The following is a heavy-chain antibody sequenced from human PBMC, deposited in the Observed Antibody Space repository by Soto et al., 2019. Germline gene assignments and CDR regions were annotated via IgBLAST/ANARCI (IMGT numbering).Heavy chain of an antibody. CDR2: INTHNGHT. J-gene: IGHJ6*02. CDR1: GYIFSTYG. CDR3: ARAEGMAPFYSYAMDV. V-gene: IGHV1-18*04. Sequence: QVQLVQSEGEVQSPGASVTVSCRASGYIFSTYGIGWVRQAPGQGLEWLGWINTHNGHTNFAPKFKDRVAMTRDPSTSTVYLELSRLTPDDTAVYYCARAEGMAPFYSYAMDVWGQGTTVTVSS.